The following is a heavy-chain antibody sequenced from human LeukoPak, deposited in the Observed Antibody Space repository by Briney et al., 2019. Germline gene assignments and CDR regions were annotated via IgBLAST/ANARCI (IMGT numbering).Heavy chain of an antibody. CDR1: GGYISSHY. CDR3: ARNPPYYFDY. V-gene: IGHV4-59*11. CDR2: IYYSGST. J-gene: IGHJ4*02. Sequence: SETLSLTCTVSGGYISSHYWRWFRQPPGKGLEWIGYIYYSGSTNYNPSLKSRVTISVDTSHNQFSLKLSSVTAADTAVYYCARNPPYYFDYWGQGTLVTVSS.